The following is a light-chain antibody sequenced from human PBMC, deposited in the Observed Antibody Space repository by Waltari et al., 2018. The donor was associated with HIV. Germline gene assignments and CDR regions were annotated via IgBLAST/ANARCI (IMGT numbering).Light chain of an antibody. Sequence: EIVLTQSPGTLLSSPAERATLPCRASQRVSSSHLAWYQQQPAQPPRLLLYDASTRATGIQDRFSGRGSGTDFTLCLNKLDPDDCAVYYCQHASNLPYNFGQGTKPEIK. CDR3: QHASNLPYN. CDR2: DAS. V-gene: IGKV3-20*01. CDR1: QRVSSSH. J-gene: IGKJ2*01.